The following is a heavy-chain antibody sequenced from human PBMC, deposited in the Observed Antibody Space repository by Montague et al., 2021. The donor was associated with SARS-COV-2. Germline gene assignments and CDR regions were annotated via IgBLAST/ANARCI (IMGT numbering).Heavy chain of an antibody. CDR3: ARLGDGVVPSPILGVGPYYSYYYMDV. CDR2: IHHGGST. V-gene: IGHV4-34*01. Sequence: SETLSLTCAVHGGSFSTYSWNWIRQPPGKGLEWTGEIHHGGSTNYNPSLKSRVTISADTSKNQFSLKLTSVAAADTVVYYCARLGDGVVPSPILGVGPYYSYYYMDVWGKGTTVTVSS. CDR1: GGSFSTYS. J-gene: IGHJ6*03. D-gene: IGHD3-10*01.